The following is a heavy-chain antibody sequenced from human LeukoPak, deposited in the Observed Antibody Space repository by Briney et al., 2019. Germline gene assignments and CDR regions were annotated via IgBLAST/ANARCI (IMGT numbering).Heavy chain of an antibody. J-gene: IGHJ4*02. V-gene: IGHV3-48*03. CDR3: AKRALLGFGELYYFDY. D-gene: IGHD3-10*01. Sequence: PGGSLRLSCAASGFTFSSYEMNWVRQAPGKGLEWVSYISSSGSTIYYADSVKGRFTISRDNAKNSLYLQMNSLRAEDTAVYYCAKRALLGFGELYYFDYWGQGTLVTVSS. CDR2: ISSSGSTI. CDR1: GFTFSSYE.